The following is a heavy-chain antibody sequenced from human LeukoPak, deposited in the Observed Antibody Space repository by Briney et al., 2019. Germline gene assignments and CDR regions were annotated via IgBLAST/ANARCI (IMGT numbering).Heavy chain of an antibody. CDR1: GGSISSSTYF. CDR3: ARKGENGLSAGAFDF. CDR2: IYYTGTN. V-gene: IGHV4-39*07. D-gene: IGHD4/OR15-4a*01. Sequence: PSETLSLTCTVSGGSISSSTYFWGWIRQPPGKGLEWIGNIYYTGTNYQNPSLESRVTMSVDTSKNQISLNLTSVTAADTAVYYCARKGENGLSAGAFDFWGQGTMVTVSS. J-gene: IGHJ3*01.